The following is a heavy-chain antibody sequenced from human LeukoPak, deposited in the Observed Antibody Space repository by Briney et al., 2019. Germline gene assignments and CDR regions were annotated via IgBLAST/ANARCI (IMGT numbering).Heavy chain of an antibody. J-gene: IGHJ6*03. CDR1: GGSISSYY. CDR2: IYTSGST. V-gene: IGHV4-4*07. CDR3: ARGGQWLVLGYYYSYMDV. D-gene: IGHD6-19*01. Sequence: PSETLSLTCTVSGGSISSYYWSWIRQPAGKGLEWIGRIYTSGSTNYNPSLKSRVTMSVDTSKNQFSLKLSSVTAADTAVYYCARGGQWLVLGYYYSYMDVWGKGTTVTVSS.